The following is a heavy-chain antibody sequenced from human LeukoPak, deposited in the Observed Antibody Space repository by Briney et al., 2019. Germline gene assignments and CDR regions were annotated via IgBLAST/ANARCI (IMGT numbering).Heavy chain of an antibody. CDR2: ISSSSSYI. J-gene: IGHJ4*02. CDR1: GFTFSSYS. D-gene: IGHD7-27*01. V-gene: IGHV3-21*01. Sequence: GGSLRLSCAASGFTFSSYSMNWVRQAPGKGLEWVSSISSSSSYIYYADSVKGRFTISRDNAKNSLYLQINSLRAEDTAVYYCARDLNWAHFDYWGQGTLVTVSS. CDR3: ARDLNWAHFDY.